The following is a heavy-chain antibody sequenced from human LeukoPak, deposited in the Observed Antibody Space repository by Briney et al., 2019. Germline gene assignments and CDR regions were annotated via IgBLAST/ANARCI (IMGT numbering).Heavy chain of an antibody. V-gene: IGHV3-23*01. CDR1: GFTFSSYG. Sequence: GGSLRLSCAASGFTFSSYGMSWVRQAPGKGLEWVSAISGSGGSTYYADSVKGRFTISRDNSKNTLYLQMNSLRAEDTAVYYCARETAAAGLFDYWGQGTLVTVSS. CDR2: ISGSGGST. J-gene: IGHJ4*02. CDR3: ARETAAAGLFDY. D-gene: IGHD6-13*01.